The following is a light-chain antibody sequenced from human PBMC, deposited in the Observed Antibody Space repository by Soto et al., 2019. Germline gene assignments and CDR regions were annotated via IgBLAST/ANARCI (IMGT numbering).Light chain of an antibody. CDR2: DTS. CDR3: KQYGTSEII. V-gene: IGKV3-20*01. J-gene: IGKJ5*01. Sequence: EFVLTQSPGTLSLSPGERATLSCRASQSLTNSFIAWYQQRPGQAPRLLIYDTSSRASGIQDRFSGSGSGTDFTLTISRLETEDFAVFYCKQYGTSEIIFGQGTRLEIK. CDR1: QSLTNSF.